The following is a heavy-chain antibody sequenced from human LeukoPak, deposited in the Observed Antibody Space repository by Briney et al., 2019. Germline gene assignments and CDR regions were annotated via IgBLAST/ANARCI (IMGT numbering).Heavy chain of an antibody. J-gene: IGHJ4*02. V-gene: IGHV4-61*01. D-gene: IGHD3-10*01. CDR3: ARAVPFDY. Sequence: SETLSLTCTVFGGSIRSSYYYWSWIRQPPGKGLEWIGYIYYSGSTNYNPSLKSRVTISVDTSKNQFSLKLSTVTAADTAVYYCARAVPFDYWGQGTLVTVSS. CDR2: IYYSGST. CDR1: GGSIRSSYYY.